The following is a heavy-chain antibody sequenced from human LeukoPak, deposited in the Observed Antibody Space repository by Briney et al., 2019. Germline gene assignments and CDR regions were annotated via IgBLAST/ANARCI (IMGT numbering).Heavy chain of an antibody. CDR2: ISYDGSNK. CDR1: GFTLSSYA. Sequence: PGGSLRLSCVASGFTLSSYAMHWVRQAPGKGLEGVAVISYDGSNKYYADSVKGRFTISRDNSKNTLYLQMNSLRAEDTAVYYCARDAMYYYDSSGYSAYFDYWGQGTLVTVSS. J-gene: IGHJ4*02. D-gene: IGHD3-22*01. CDR3: ARDAMYYYDSSGYSAYFDY. V-gene: IGHV3-30-3*01.